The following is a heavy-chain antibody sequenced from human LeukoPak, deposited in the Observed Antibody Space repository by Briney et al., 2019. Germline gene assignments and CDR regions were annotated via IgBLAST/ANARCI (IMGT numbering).Heavy chain of an antibody. D-gene: IGHD5-12*01. J-gene: IGHJ4*02. V-gene: IGHV1-2*02. CDR1: GYTFTVYY. Sequence: ASVKVSCKSSGYTFTVYYMHWVRQAPGQGLEWMGWINPNSGGTNYAQKLQGRVTMTRDTSISTVYMELSRLRSDDTAVYYCATPERGYSGYDFGSWGQGTLVTVSS. CDR2: INPNSGGT. CDR3: ATPERGYSGYDFGS.